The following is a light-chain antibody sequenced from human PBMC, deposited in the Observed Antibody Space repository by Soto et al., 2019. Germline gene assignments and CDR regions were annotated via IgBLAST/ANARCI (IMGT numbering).Light chain of an antibody. Sequence: EVVLTQSPATLFLSPGERTTLSCRASHSVSSDLLWYQQKPGQSPRLLSSDASNRATGIPARFSGSGSGTDFTLTISSLEPEDFAIYYCQQRNKWPLTFGGGTRWIS. CDR2: DAS. CDR3: QQRNKWPLT. J-gene: IGKJ4*01. CDR1: HSVSSD. V-gene: IGKV3-11*01.